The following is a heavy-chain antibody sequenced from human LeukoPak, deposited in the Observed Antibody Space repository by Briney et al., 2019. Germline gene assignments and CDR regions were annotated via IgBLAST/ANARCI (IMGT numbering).Heavy chain of an antibody. CDR2: VYPSDSDT. Sequence: GESLKISCKGSGYSFTNYWIAWVRQVPGKGLDWVGVVYPSDSDTRYSPSFQGQVTISVAKSTNTTYLQWRSLKASDTAMYYCGRIGSTTVTTYFDPWGQGTLVTVSS. CDR1: GYSFTNYW. J-gene: IGHJ5*02. CDR3: GRIGSTTVTTYFDP. V-gene: IGHV5-51*01. D-gene: IGHD1-1*01.